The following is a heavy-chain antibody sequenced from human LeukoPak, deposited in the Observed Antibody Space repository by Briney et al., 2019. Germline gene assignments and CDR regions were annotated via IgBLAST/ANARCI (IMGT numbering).Heavy chain of an antibody. CDR2: IIHSGST. J-gene: IGHJ3*02. CDR1: GGSFSGYY. Sequence: SETLSLTCAVYGGSFSGYYGSWIRQPPGKGREWVGEIIHSGSTNYNPSLKSRVTISVDESKNQFSRKLRSVTAAATAVYYCASARSIVAPYWDRGISAFDIWGQGTMVTVSS. D-gene: IGHD3-22*01. V-gene: IGHV4-34*12. CDR3: ASARSIVAPYWDRGISAFDI.